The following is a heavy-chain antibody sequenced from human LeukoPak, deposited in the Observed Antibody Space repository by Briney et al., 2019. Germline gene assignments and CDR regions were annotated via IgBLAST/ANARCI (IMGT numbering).Heavy chain of an antibody. J-gene: IGHJ4*02. CDR1: GFTFSSCS. CDR2: ISSSSSYI. CDR3: ARDLSPTIFGVVILDY. D-gene: IGHD3-3*01. Sequence: GGSLRLSCAASGFTFSSCSMNWVRQAPGKGLEWVSSISSSSSYIYYADSVKGRFTISRDNAKNSLYLQMNSLRAEDTAVYYCARDLSPTIFGVVILDYWGQGTLVTVSS. V-gene: IGHV3-21*01.